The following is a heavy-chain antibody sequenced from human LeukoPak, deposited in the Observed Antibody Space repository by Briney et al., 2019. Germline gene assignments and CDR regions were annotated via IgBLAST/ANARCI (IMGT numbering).Heavy chain of an antibody. D-gene: IGHD2-2*01. V-gene: IGHV1-2*06. Sequence: RASVKVSFKASGYTFTGYHMHWVRQAPGQGLEWMGRINPNSGDTNYAQKFQGRVTMTGDTSISTAYMELSRLRSDDTAVYYCARDYCSSTSCLFDYWGQGTLVTVSS. J-gene: IGHJ4*02. CDR2: INPNSGDT. CDR3: ARDYCSSTSCLFDY. CDR1: GYTFTGYH.